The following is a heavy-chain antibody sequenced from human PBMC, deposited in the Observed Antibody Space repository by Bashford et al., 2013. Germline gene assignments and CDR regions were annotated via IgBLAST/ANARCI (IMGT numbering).Heavy chain of an antibody. D-gene: IGHD6-13*01. CDR2: IIPIFGTA. J-gene: IGHJ4*02. Sequence: SVKVSCKASGGTFSNFAVSWVRQAPGQGLEWMGGIIPIFGTANYAQKFQGRVTITADESTSTAYMELSSLRSEDMAVYYCARNLMRQQPKMGXYWGQGTLVTVSS. V-gene: IGHV1-69*13. CDR3: ARNLMRQQPKMGXY. CDR1: GGTFSNFA.